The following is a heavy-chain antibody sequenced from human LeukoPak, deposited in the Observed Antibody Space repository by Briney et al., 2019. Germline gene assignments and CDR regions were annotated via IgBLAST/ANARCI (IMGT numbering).Heavy chain of an antibody. J-gene: IGHJ4*02. CDR1: GYTFTGYY. D-gene: IGHD3-16*01. CDR3: SRGSGISFGGIDY. V-gene: IGHV1-2*02. CDR2: IHPKSGDT. Sequence: ASVKVSCKASGYTFTGYYLHRVRQAPGQGLEWMGWIHPKSGDTHYAQKFLGRVTLTRDTSTTIVYMELRWLTSDDTAVYYCSRGSGISFGGIDYWGQGTLVTVSS.